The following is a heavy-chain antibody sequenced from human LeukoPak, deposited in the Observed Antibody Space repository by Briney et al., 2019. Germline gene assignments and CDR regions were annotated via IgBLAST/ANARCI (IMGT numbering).Heavy chain of an antibody. V-gene: IGHV3-53*01. D-gene: IGHD3-10*01. CDR2: IYFGGTT. J-gene: IGHJ4*02. CDR3: ARESRFGESFFDY. Sequence: GGSLRLSCAASGFTVSSNYMTWVRQAPGQGLEWVSVIYFGGTTYYADSVKGRFTISRDNSKNTVYLQMNSLRVEDTAVYYCARESRFGESFFDYWGQGTLVTVSS. CDR1: GFTVSSNY.